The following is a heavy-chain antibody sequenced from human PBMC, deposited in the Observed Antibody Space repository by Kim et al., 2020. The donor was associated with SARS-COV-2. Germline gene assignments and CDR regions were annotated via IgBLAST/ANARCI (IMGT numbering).Heavy chain of an antibody. D-gene: IGHD7-27*01. Sequence: GGSLRLSCAASGFTFSSYGMHWVRQAPGKGLEWVAVISYDGSNKYYADPVKGRFTISRDNSKNTLYLQMNSLRAEDKAVYYCAKVPLWGLWSEFDYWGQGALVTVSS. J-gene: IGHJ4*02. V-gene: IGHV3-30*18. CDR2: ISYDGSNK. CDR1: GFTFSSYG. CDR3: AKVPLWGLWSEFDY.